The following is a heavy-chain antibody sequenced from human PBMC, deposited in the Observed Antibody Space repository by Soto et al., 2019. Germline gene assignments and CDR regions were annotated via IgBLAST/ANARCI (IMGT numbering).Heavy chain of an antibody. V-gene: IGHV5-10-1*01. CDR1: GYNFTSYW. J-gene: IGHJ6*02. CDR3: ARPHSADGGMDV. D-gene: IGHD2-21*01. Sequence: PVESLKISCKGSGYNFTSYWISCFLQMPGKGLEWMGRIDPSDSYTNYSPSFQGHVTISADKSISTAYLQWSSLKASDTAMYYCARPHSADGGMDVWGQGTTVTVSS. CDR2: IDPSDSYT.